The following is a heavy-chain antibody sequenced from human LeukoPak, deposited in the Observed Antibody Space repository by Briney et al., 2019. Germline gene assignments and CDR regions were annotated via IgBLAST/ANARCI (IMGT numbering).Heavy chain of an antibody. CDR1: GFTFSSYG. V-gene: IGHV3-23*01. Sequence: GGSLRLSCAASGFTFSSYGMSWVRQAPGKGLEWVSAISGSGGSTYYADSVKGRFTISRDNAKNTLYLQMNSLRAEDTAVYYCTRRAAALDAFDIWGQGTMVTVSS. CDR3: TRRAAALDAFDI. D-gene: IGHD6-13*01. J-gene: IGHJ3*02. CDR2: ISGSGGST.